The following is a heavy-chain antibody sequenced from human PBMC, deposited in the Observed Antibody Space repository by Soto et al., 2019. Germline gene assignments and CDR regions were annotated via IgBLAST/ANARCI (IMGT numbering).Heavy chain of an antibody. CDR3: ATNIQQLRWCDP. CDR2: MNHKSGNT. D-gene: IGHD1-1*01. CDR1: GYTFPSYD. J-gene: IGHJ5*02. Sequence: QVQLVQSGAEVKKPGASVKVSCKASGYTFPSYDINWVRQATGQGLEWMGWMNHKSGNTGYAQKFQGRVTMTRYTSISTAYMELSSLRSEDTAVYYCATNIQQLRWCDPWGQRSVVTVAS. V-gene: IGHV1-8*01.